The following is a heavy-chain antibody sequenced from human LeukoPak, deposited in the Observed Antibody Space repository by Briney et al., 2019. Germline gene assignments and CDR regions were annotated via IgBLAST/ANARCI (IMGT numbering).Heavy chain of an antibody. D-gene: IGHD1-26*01. Sequence: GGSLRLSCAASGFTFSSYAMHWVRQAPGKGLEWVAVISYDGSNKYYADSVKGRFTISRDNSKNTLYLQMNSLRAEDTAVYYCARDSPPSSGSYYFDYWGQGTLVTVSS. CDR2: ISYDGSNK. V-gene: IGHV3-30*04. CDR1: GFTFSSYA. CDR3: ARDSPPSSGSYYFDY. J-gene: IGHJ4*02.